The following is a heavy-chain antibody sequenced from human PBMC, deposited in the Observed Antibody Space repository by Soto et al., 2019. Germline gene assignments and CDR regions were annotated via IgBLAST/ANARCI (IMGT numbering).Heavy chain of an antibody. CDR1: GGSLSNYG. J-gene: IGHJ6*02. Sequence: QVQLVQSGAEVKKPGSSVKVSCKASGGSLSNYGISWVRQAPGQGLEWMGAIIPVFGTPNYAQKFQDRVTKTADEYTTTVYMEVRSLTAEDTAVEDWARGDATKIVVTTYYAMDVWGQGTTVTVSS. D-gene: IGHD4-17*01. CDR3: ARGDATKIVVTTYYAMDV. V-gene: IGHV1-69*12. CDR2: IIPVFGTP.